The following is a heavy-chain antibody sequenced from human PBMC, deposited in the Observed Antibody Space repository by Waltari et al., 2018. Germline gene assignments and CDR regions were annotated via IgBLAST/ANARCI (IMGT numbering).Heavy chain of an antibody. Sequence: QVQLVESGGGVVQPGRSLRLSCAASGFTFSSYGMHWVRQAPGKGLEWVAVISYDGSNKYYADSVKGRFTISRDNSKNTLYLQMNSLRAEDTAVYYCAKALLFVDSGWYYFDYWGQGTLVTVSS. CDR3: AKALLFVDSGWYYFDY. CDR2: ISYDGSNK. D-gene: IGHD6-19*01. V-gene: IGHV3-30*18. CDR1: GFTFSSYG. J-gene: IGHJ4*02.